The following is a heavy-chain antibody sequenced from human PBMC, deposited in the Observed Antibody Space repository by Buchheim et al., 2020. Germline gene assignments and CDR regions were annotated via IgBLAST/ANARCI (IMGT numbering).Heavy chain of an antibody. V-gene: IGHV4-30-4*01. J-gene: IGHJ6*02. CDR3: ARSQIVVVVAATYLYGMDV. Sequence: QVQLQESGPGLVKPSQTLSLTCTVSGGSISSGDYYWSWIRQPPGKGLEWIGYIYYSGSTYYNPSPKSRVTISVETSKNQFSLKLSSVTAADTAVYYCARSQIVVVVAATYLYGMDVWGQGTT. D-gene: IGHD2-15*01. CDR1: GGSISSGDYY. CDR2: IYYSGST.